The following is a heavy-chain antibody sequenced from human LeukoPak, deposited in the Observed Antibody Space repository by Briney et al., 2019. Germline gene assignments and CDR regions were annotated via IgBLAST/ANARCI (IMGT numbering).Heavy chain of an antibody. Sequence: GGSLRLSCAASGFTFSSYAMHWVRQAPGKGLEWVAVISYDGSNKYYADSVKGRFTISRDYSKNTLYLQMNSLRAEDTAVYYCAREMATIVERQTYYYYGMDVWGQGTTVTVSS. J-gene: IGHJ6*02. CDR3: AREMATIVERQTYYYYGMDV. V-gene: IGHV3-30-3*01. D-gene: IGHD5-24*01. CDR1: GFTFSSYA. CDR2: ISYDGSNK.